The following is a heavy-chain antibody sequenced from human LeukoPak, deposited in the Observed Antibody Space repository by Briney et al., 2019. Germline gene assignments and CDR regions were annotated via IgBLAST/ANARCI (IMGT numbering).Heavy chain of an antibody. D-gene: IGHD2-15*01. CDR3: AREPRSPGGRGRPFDP. Sequence: SETLSLTCTVSGGSISSYFWSWIRQPPGKGLEWIGYIYYSGTTNYNPSLKSRVTISVDTSKNQFSLRLSSVTAADTAVYYCAREPRSPGGRGRPFDPWGQGTLVTVSS. CDR2: IYYSGTT. J-gene: IGHJ5*02. V-gene: IGHV4-59*01. CDR1: GGSISSYF.